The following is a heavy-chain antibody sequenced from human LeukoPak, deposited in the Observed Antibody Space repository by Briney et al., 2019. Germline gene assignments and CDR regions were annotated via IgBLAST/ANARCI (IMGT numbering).Heavy chain of an antibody. D-gene: IGHD3-10*01. CDR3: ARQISRSGRFNYYFDY. Sequence: SETLSLTRAVYGGSLSGYYWSWIRQPPGKGLEWIGEINHSGSTNYNPSLKSRVTISVDTSKNQFSLNLSSVTAADTAVYYCARQISRSGRFNYYFDYWGQGTLVTVSS. J-gene: IGHJ4*02. CDR2: INHSGST. V-gene: IGHV4-34*01. CDR1: GGSLSGYY.